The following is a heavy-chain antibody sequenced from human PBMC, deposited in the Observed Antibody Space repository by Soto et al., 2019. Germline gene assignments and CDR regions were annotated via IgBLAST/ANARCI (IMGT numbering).Heavy chain of an antibody. J-gene: IGHJ5*02. D-gene: IGHD1-26*01. CDR2: FDPEDGET. CDR3: ATELSRVGDTFGP. Sequence: GASVKVSCKVSGYTLTELSMNWVRQAPGKGLEWMAAFDPEDGETTYAQKFQGRVTMTEDTSTDTAYMEVSGLRSEDTAVYYCATELSRVGDTFGPWGERTLVTVSS. V-gene: IGHV1-24*01. CDR1: GYTLTELS.